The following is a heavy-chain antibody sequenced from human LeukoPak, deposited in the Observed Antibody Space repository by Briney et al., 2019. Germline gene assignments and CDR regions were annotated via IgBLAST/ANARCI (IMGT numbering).Heavy chain of an antibody. V-gene: IGHV4-39*01. CDR1: GGSISSSSYY. D-gene: IGHD1-26*01. CDR2: IYYSGST. Sequence: SETLSLTCSVSGGSISSSSYYWGWIRQPPGKGLEWIGNIYYSGSTYYIPSLKSRVTISVDTSKNQVSLKLNSVTAADSAMYYCAKSGGYGLIDYWGQGTLVTVSS. CDR3: AKSGGYGLIDY. J-gene: IGHJ4*01.